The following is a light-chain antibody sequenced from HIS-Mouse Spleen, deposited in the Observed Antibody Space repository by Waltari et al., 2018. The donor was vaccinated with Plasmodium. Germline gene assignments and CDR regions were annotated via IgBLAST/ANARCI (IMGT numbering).Light chain of an antibody. J-gene: IGKJ4*01. CDR2: AAS. CDR3: QQSYSTPPT. Sequence: IQLTQSPSSLSASVGDRVTITCRASQGISSYLNWYQQKPGKVPKLLIYAASSLQSGVPSRFSGSGSGTDFTLTISSLQPEDFATYYCQQSYSTPPTFGGGTKVEIK. CDR1: QGISSY. V-gene: IGKV1-39*01.